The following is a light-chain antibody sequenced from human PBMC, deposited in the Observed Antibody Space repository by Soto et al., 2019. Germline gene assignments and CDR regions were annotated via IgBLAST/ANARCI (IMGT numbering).Light chain of an antibody. Sequence: DIQMTQSPSTLSASVGDRVTITCRASQSINNYLAWYQQKPGKAPKLLTYKASTLESGVPSRFSGSGSGTEFTRSISSLQPDDFATYYCQQYESFPRTFGQGTKVEIK. CDR2: KAS. CDR3: QQYESFPRT. CDR1: QSINNY. V-gene: IGKV1-5*03. J-gene: IGKJ1*01.